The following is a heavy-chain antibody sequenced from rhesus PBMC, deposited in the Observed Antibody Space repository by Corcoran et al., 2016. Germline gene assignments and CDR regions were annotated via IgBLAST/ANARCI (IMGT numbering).Heavy chain of an antibody. CDR1: GYSLSSGYY. V-gene: IGHV4-99*01. Sequence: QVQLQESGPGLVKPSETLSLTCAVSGYSLSSGYYWGWIRQPPGKGLEWIGYIGVSSGSTYYNPSRKRRVTISKDTSKNQFSRKLSSVTAADTAVYYCARHIGGVISFDYWGQGVLVTVSS. CDR3: ARHIGGVISFDY. D-gene: IGHD3-22*01. CDR2: IGVSSGST. J-gene: IGHJ4*01.